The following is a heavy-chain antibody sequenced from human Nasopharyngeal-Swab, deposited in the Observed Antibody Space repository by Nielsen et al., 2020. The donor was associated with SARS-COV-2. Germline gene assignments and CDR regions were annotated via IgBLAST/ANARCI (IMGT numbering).Heavy chain of an antibody. J-gene: IGHJ4*02. CDR1: GFTFSTYW. V-gene: IGHV3-7*01. D-gene: IGHD4-11*01. CDR2: IKQDGSEK. Sequence: GESLKISCATSGFTFSTYWMTWVRQAPGKGLEWLANIKQDGSEKYYIDSVKGRFTISRDNAKSSLFLEMNSLRVEDTALYYCATDGYSFGYDRGYWGQGTLVIVSS. CDR3: ATDGYSFGYDRGY.